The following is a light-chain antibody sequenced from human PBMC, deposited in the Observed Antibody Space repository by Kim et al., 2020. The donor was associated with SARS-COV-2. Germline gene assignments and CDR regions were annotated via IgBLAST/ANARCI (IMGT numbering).Light chain of an antibody. CDR2: DVA. CDR1: SSDVGGWNY. CDR3: CSYAGSNTFGV. J-gene: IGLJ2*01. V-gene: IGLV2-11*01. Sequence: QSALTQPRSVSGSPGQSVTISCTGTSSDVGGWNYVSWYQQHPDKAPKLIIYDVAKRPSGVPNRFSGSKSGNTASLTISGLQTEDEADYYCCSYAGSNTFGVFGGGTMLTVL.